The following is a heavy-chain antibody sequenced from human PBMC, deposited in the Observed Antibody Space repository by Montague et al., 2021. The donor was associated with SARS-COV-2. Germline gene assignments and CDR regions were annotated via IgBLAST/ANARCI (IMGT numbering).Heavy chain of an antibody. CDR3: ARRTYDILTGYDYGMDV. V-gene: IGHV2-5*02. Sequence: TLSLTCSFSGFSLSASGVGVGWIRQPPGQALEWLALIFWDDDKRYSPSLKNRLTVTKDTSKNQVVLTMTSMDPVDTATYYCARRTYDILTGYDYGMDVWGQGTTVTVSS. D-gene: IGHD3-9*01. CDR2: IFWDDDK. CDR1: GFSLSASGVG. J-gene: IGHJ6*02.